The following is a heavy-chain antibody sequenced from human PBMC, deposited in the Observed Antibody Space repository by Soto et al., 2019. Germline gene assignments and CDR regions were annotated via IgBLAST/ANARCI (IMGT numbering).Heavy chain of an antibody. V-gene: IGHV3-23*01. D-gene: IGHD3-3*01. CDR1: GFTFNSYA. Sequence: GGSLRLSCAASGFTFNSYAMSWVRQAPGKGLEWVSAISASGDSTYYADAVKGRFTISRDNSKNTLYLEMNSLRAEDTALYYCAKTTLTILPGIFWFDPWGQGTLVTVYS. CDR3: AKTTLTILPGIFWFDP. CDR2: ISASGDST. J-gene: IGHJ5*02.